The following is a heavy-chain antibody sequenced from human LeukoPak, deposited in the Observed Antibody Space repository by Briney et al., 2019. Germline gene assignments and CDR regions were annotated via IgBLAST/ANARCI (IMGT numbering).Heavy chain of an antibody. J-gene: IGHJ4*02. CDR1: GGXFSSYA. D-gene: IGHD2-21*02. Sequence: ASVKVSCKASGGXFSSYAISWVRQAPGQGLEWMGGIIPIFGTANYAQKFQGRVTITADESTSTAYMELSSLRSEDTAVYYCARSREAYCGGDCYSFDYWGQGTLVTVSS. CDR2: IIPIFGTA. V-gene: IGHV1-69*13. CDR3: ARSREAYCGGDCYSFDY.